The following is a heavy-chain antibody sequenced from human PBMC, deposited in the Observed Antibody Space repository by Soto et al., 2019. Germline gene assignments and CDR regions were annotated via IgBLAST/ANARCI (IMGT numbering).Heavy chain of an antibody. CDR3: ARLNIASSCTCYDYYYRMAF. Sequence: ASVKVSCKASGGTFSSYAISWVRQAPGQGLEWMGGIIPIFGTANYAQKFQGRVTITADESTSTAYMELSSLRSEDTAVYYCARLNIASSCTCYDYYYRMAFLGQVTTVTVSS. CDR1: GGTFSSYA. J-gene: IGHJ6*02. CDR2: IIPIFGTA. V-gene: IGHV1-69*13. D-gene: IGHD6-13*01.